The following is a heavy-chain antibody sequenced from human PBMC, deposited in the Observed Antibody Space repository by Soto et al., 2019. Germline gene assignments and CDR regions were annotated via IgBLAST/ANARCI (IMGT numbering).Heavy chain of an antibody. V-gene: IGHV3-23*01. Sequence: EVRLLESGGGLVQPGGSLRLSCVASGFTFSNYAMSWVRQAPGKGLEWVSVVTGRSSSTYYADSVEGRFIISRDKSRNTLFPQINSLGAEDTAVYYCTKHLPSKNNQRRWADAFHIWGQGTILTVSS. CDR3: TKHLPSKNNQRRWADAFHI. J-gene: IGHJ3*02. D-gene: IGHD2-2*01. CDR1: GFTFSNYA. CDR2: VTGRSSST.